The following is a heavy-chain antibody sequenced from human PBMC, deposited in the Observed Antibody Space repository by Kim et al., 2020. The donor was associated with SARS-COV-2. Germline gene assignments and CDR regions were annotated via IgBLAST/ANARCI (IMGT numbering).Heavy chain of an antibody. V-gene: IGHV4-34*01. Sequence: LKSRVTIAVDTSKNQFSLKLISVTAADTAVYYCARGTTVTTLFYYYYGMDVWGQGTTVTVSS. CDR3: ARGTTVTTLFYYYYGMDV. D-gene: IGHD4-17*01. J-gene: IGHJ6*02.